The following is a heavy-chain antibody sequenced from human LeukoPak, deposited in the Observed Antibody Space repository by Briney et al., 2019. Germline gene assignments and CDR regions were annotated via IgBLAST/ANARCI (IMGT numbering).Heavy chain of an antibody. V-gene: IGHV4-4*02. D-gene: IGHD3-22*01. J-gene: IGHJ3*02. CDR2: IYHSGST. CDR1: GGSITNNW. Sequence: PSETLSLTCAVSGGSITNNWWSWVRQPPGKGLEWIGEIYHSGSTNYNPSLKSRVTISVDKSKNQFSLKLSSVTAADTAVYYCARGRLDSYDSSGTVIWGQGTMVTVSS. CDR3: ARGRLDSYDSSGTVI.